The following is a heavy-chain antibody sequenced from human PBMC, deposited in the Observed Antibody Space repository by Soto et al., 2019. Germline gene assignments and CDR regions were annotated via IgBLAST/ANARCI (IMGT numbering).Heavy chain of an antibody. CDR1: GFTFSSYG. V-gene: IGHV3-33*01. D-gene: IGHD6-13*01. CDR2: IWYDGSNK. J-gene: IGHJ5*02. Sequence: PGGSLRLSCAASGFTFSSYGMHWVRQAPGKGLEWVAVIWYDGSNKYYADSVKGRFTTSRDNSKNTLYLQMNSLRAEDTAVYYCARGAVRTLKQQLELWWFDPWGQGTLVTVSS. CDR3: ARGAVRTLKQQLELWWFDP.